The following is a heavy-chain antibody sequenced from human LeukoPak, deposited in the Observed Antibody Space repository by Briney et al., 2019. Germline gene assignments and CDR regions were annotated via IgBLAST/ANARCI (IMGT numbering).Heavy chain of an antibody. D-gene: IGHD1-26*01. J-gene: IGHJ5*02. CDR3: ARLRLSGGSFSVGWFDP. V-gene: IGHV4-4*02. Sequence: SGTLSLTCTVSDEVITSNNWWSWVRQSPGKGLEWIGEIFHSGTTRYEASLESRVTMLLDKSKNQFSLRLNSVTAADTAVYFCARLRLSGGSFSVGWFDPWGQGIQVTVSS. CDR1: DEVITSNNW. CDR2: IFHSGTT.